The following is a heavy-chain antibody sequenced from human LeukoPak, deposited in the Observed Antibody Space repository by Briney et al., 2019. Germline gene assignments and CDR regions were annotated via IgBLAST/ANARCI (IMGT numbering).Heavy chain of an antibody. Sequence: ASVKVSCKVSGYTLTELSMHWVRQAPGKGLEWMGGFDPEDGETIYAQKFQGRVTMTEDTSTDTAYMELSSLRSEDTAVYYCATPEIVATIFDYWGQGTLVTVSS. V-gene: IGHV1-24*01. CDR3: ATPEIVATIFDY. CDR1: GYTLTELS. D-gene: IGHD5-12*01. CDR2: FDPEDGET. J-gene: IGHJ4*02.